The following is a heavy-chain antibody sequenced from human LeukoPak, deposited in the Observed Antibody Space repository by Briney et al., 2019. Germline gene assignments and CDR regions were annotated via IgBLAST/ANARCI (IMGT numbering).Heavy chain of an antibody. Sequence: PGRSLRLSCAASGFNFKTYSMHWVRQAPGKGLEWLAVITYDGNNKYYADSVKGRVTLSRDNPKKTLYLEMDNLVGEDTAVYYCAREDRFGATYYLDYSGQGTLVTVSS. V-gene: IGHV3-30*04. CDR1: GFNFKTYS. CDR2: ITYDGNNK. D-gene: IGHD1-26*01. J-gene: IGHJ4*02. CDR3: AREDRFGATYYLDY.